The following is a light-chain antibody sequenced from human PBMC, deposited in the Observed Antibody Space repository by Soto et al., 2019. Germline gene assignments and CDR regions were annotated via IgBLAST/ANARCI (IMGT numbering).Light chain of an antibody. J-gene: IGKJ1*01. CDR2: DAS. V-gene: IGKV3-11*01. Sequence: EIVLTQSPATLSLSPGERATLSCRASQSVSSYLAWYQQKPGQAPRLLIYDASNRATGIPARFSGSGSWTDFTLTISSRESEDFAVYFCQQRSNWPWTFGQGTKVEIK. CDR3: QQRSNWPWT. CDR1: QSVSSY.